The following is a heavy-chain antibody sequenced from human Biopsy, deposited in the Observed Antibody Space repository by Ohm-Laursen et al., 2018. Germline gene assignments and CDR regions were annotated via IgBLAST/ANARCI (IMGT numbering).Heavy chain of an antibody. CDR2: ISPSGATT. J-gene: IGHJ6*02. V-gene: IGHV1-46*01. CDR1: GNTFATYH. CDR3: ARAGVGSDGTDSYYYGMDV. D-gene: IGHD5-24*01. Sequence: ASVKVSCKVSGNTFATYHIHWVRQAPGQRLEWMGVISPSGATTSFSQKFQGRITMTRDTSTGTVYMDLNSLGSEDTAVYYCARAGVGSDGTDSYYYGMDVWGPGTTVTVSS.